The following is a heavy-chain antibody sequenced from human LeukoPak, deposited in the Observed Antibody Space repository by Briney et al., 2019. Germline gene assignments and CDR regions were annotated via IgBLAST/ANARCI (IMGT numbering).Heavy chain of an antibody. V-gene: IGHV3-74*01. D-gene: IGHD5-18*01. J-gene: IGHJ4*02. Sequence: RPGGSLRLSCEGSGFSFSSYWMHWVRQAPGKGLAWVSRIRTDGGTKYYADSVKGRFTVSRDNARNTLYLQMNSLRAEDTAVYYCAKGVRGYSYGYGFDYWGQGTLVTVSS. CDR1: GFSFSSYW. CDR2: IRTDGGTK. CDR3: AKGVRGYSYGYGFDY.